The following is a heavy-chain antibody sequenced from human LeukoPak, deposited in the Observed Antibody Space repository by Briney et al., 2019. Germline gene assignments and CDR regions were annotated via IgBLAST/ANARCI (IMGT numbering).Heavy chain of an antibody. Sequence: GGSLRLSCAASGFTFSTYWMQWVRQAPGKGLVWVSHIKSDGSTTRYADSVKGRFTISRDSAKNTLYLQMDSLRAEDTAVYYCTRVFYHDSSDYWGQGSLVTVSS. CDR2: IKSDGSTT. J-gene: IGHJ4*02. CDR3: TRVFYHDSSDY. V-gene: IGHV3-74*01. CDR1: GFTFSTYW. D-gene: IGHD3-22*01.